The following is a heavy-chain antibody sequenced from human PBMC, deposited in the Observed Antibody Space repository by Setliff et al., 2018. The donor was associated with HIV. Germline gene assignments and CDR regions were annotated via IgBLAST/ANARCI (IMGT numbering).Heavy chain of an antibody. CDR1: RSTFNSHT. CDR2: IIPILGVA. CDR3: ATGSITIFGVVISGNYYYYMDV. J-gene: IGHJ6*03. V-gene: IGHV1-69*02. Sequence: SVKVSCKASRSTFNSHTINWVRQAPGQGLDWMGRIIPILGVANYAQRFQGKVTITADKSTSTAYMELSSLRSEDTAVYYCATGSITIFGVVISGNYYYYMDVWGKGTTVTVSS. D-gene: IGHD3-3*01.